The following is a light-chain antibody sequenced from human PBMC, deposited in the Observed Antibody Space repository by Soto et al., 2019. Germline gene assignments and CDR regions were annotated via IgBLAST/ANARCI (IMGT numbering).Light chain of an antibody. CDR1: QSISSY. CDR3: QQSYSTLIT. CDR2: AAS. V-gene: IGKV1-39*01. Sequence: DIQMTQSPSSLSASVGERVNITCRASQSISSYLNWYQQKPGKAPKLLIYAASSLQSGVPSRFSGSGSGTDFTLTISSLQPEDFATYYCQQSYSTLITFGQGTRLEIK. J-gene: IGKJ5*01.